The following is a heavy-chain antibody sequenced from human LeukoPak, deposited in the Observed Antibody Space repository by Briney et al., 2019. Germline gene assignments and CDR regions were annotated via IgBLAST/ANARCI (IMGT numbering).Heavy chain of an antibody. V-gene: IGHV3-9*03. Sequence: GGSLRLSCAASGFTFDDYAMHWVRQAPGKGLEWVSGISWNSGSIGYADSVKGRFTISRDNAKNSLYLQMNSLRAEDMALYYCAKSGSMVRGVRGDAFDIWGQGTMVTVSS. D-gene: IGHD3-10*01. CDR1: GFTFDDYA. CDR3: AKSGSMVRGVRGDAFDI. CDR2: ISWNSGSI. J-gene: IGHJ3*02.